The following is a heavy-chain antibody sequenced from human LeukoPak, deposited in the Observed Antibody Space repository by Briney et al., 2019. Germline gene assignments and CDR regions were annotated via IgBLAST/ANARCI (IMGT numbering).Heavy chain of an antibody. Sequence: GGSLRLSCTASGFTFSDYYMSWIRQAPGKGLEWVSYISSSGSTICYADSVKGRFTISRDNAKNSLYLQMNSLRAEDTAVYYCARDSRLGEMFIDYWGQGTLVTVSS. CDR2: ISSSGSTI. CDR1: GFTFSDYY. V-gene: IGHV3-11*04. J-gene: IGHJ4*02. CDR3: ARDSRLGEMFIDY. D-gene: IGHD4-17*01.